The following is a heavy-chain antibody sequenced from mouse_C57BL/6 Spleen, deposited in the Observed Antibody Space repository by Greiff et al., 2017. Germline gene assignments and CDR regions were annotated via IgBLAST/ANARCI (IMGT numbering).Heavy chain of an antibody. Sequence: EVQLVESGGGLVKPGGSLKLSCAASGFTFSSYAMSWVRQTPEKRLEWVATISDGGSYTYYPDNVKGRFTISRDNAKNHLYLQMSHLKSEDTAMYYCARGGVRRDFGYYAMDYWGQGTSLTVSS. CDR2: ISDGGSYT. D-gene: IGHD2-14*01. CDR3: ARGGVRRDFGYYAMDY. J-gene: IGHJ4*01. CDR1: GFTFSSYA. V-gene: IGHV5-4*01.